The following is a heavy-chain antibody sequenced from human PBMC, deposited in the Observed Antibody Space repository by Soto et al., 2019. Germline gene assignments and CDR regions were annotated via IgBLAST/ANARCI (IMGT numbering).Heavy chain of an antibody. V-gene: IGHV4-39*01. D-gene: IGHD3-22*01. Sequence: SETLSLTCTVSGGSISSSSYYWGWIRQPPGKGLEWIGSIYYSGSTYYNPSLKSRVTISVDTSKNQFSLKLSSVTAADTAVYYCARGGARHYYYDSSGYYSPLDNWFDPWGQGTLVTVSS. CDR1: GGSISSSSYY. J-gene: IGHJ5*02. CDR3: ARGGARHYYYDSSGYYSPLDNWFDP. CDR2: IYYSGST.